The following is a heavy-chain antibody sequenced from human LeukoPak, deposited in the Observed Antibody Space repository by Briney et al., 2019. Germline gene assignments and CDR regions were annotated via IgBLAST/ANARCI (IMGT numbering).Heavy chain of an antibody. D-gene: IGHD1-26*01. CDR3: ARALWELRSSAYFDH. Sequence: PGGSLRLSCAASGFTFDDYAMHWVRQAPGKGLEWVSGISWNSGSIGYADSMKGRFTISRDNAKSSLYLQMNSLRDEDTAIYFCARALWELRSSAYFDHWGQGTLVTVSS. J-gene: IGHJ4*02. V-gene: IGHV3-9*01. CDR2: ISWNSGSI. CDR1: GFTFDDYA.